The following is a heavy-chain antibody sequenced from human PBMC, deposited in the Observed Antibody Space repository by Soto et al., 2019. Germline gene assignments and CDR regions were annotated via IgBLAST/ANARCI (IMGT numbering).Heavy chain of an antibody. CDR2: INHRGYT. J-gene: IGHJ5*02. Sequence: SETLSLTCAVYGESFIGYYWTWVRQPPGKGLEWIGEINHRGYTNYNPSLKSRVTISIDTSKNQFSLKLTSVTAADTSVCYCARTDIVTTNWFDPWGRGTLVTVSS. CDR1: GESFIGYY. D-gene: IGHD5-12*01. V-gene: IGHV4-34*01. CDR3: ARTDIVTTNWFDP.